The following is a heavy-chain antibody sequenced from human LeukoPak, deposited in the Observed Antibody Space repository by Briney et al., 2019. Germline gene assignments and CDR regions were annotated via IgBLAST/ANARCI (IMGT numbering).Heavy chain of an antibody. Sequence: SETLSLTCAVSGYSISSGYYWGWIRQPPGKGLERIGSIYHSGSTYYKPSLKSRVTISVDTSKNQFSLKLSSVTAADTAVYYCARHRVAVAGAPYDAFDIWGQGTMVTVSS. V-gene: IGHV4-38-2*01. D-gene: IGHD6-19*01. CDR3: ARHRVAVAGAPYDAFDI. CDR2: IYHSGST. J-gene: IGHJ3*02. CDR1: GYSISSGYY.